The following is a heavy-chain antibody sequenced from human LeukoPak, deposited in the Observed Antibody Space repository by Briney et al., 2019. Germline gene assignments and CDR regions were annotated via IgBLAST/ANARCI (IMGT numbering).Heavy chain of an antibody. CDR1: GYTFSSYA. D-gene: IGHD2-15*01. V-gene: IGHV1-3*01. CDR3: ARGTGCTGGSCSYYGMDV. CDR2: INAGNGDT. J-gene: IGHJ6*02. Sequence: ASVKVSCKGSGYTFSSYAIHWVRLAPGQRLEWMGWINAGNGDTKYSQKFQGRVTITRDTSATTAYMELSSLRSEDTAVYYCARGTGCTGGSCSYYGMDVWGQGTTVTVSS.